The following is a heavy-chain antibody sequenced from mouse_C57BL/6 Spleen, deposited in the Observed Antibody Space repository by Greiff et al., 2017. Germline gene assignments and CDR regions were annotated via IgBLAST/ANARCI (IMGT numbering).Heavy chain of an antibody. J-gene: IGHJ4*01. D-gene: IGHD3-3*01. Sequence: EVQGVESGGGLVQSGRSLRLSCATSGFTFSDFYMEWVRQAPGKGLEWIAASRNKANDYTTEYSASVKGRFIVSRDTSQSILYLQMNALRAEDTAIYYCAREDSAMDYWGQGTSVTVSS. CDR3: AREDSAMDY. CDR1: GFTFSDFY. V-gene: IGHV7-1*01. CDR2: SRNKANDYTT.